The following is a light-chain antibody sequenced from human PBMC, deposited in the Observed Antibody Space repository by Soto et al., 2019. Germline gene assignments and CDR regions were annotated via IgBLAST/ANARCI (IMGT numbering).Light chain of an antibody. V-gene: IGLV1-51*01. CDR2: DNN. Sequence: QSALTQPASVSGSPGQSITISCTGTSSDVGGYNYVSWYQQHPGKAPKLMIYDNNKRPSGIPDRFFGSKSGTSATLGITGLQTGDEADYYCGTWDSSLSAGVFGGGTKLTVL. CDR3: GTWDSSLSAGV. J-gene: IGLJ3*02. CDR1: SSDVGGYNY.